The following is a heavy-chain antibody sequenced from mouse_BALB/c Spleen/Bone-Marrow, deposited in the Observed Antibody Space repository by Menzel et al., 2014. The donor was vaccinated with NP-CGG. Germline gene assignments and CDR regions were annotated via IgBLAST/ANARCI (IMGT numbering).Heavy chain of an antibody. Sequence: QVQLQQSGPELVRPVASVKLSCKALGYTLTDYEMHWVKQTPVHGLEWIGAIHPGSGGTAHNQKFKRKAKPTADKSSSIAYMELSSLTSENSAGYYCTREGLRGAGCAYWGQGTLVTVSA. CDR1: GYTLTDYE. CDR2: IHPGSGGT. CDR3: TREGLRGAGCAY. V-gene: IGHV1-15*01. D-gene: IGHD2-4*01. J-gene: IGHJ3*01.